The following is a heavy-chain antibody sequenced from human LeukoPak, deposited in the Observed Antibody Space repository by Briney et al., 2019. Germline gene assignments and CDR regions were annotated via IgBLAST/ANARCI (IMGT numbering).Heavy chain of an antibody. Sequence: GGSLGLSCAASGFTFSSYAMHWVRQAPGKGLEWVAVISYDGSNKYYADSVKGRFTISRDNSKNTLYLQMNSLRAEDTAVYYCARDLVVVVAAKGGMDVWGQGTTVTVSS. CDR3: ARDLVVVVAAKGGMDV. CDR2: ISYDGSNK. CDR1: GFTFSSYA. V-gene: IGHV3-30*04. D-gene: IGHD2-15*01. J-gene: IGHJ6*02.